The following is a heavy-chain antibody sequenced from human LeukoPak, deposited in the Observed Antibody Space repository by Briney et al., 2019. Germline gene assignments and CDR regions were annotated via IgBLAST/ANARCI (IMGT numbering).Heavy chain of an antibody. Sequence: GGSLRLSCAASGFTFSSYSMNWVRQAPGKGLEWVSSISSSSSYIYYADSAKGRFTISRDNAKNSLYLQMNSLRAEDTAVYYCASRYSSSWYYYYYYMDVWGKGTTVTVSS. CDR2: ISSSSSYI. D-gene: IGHD6-13*01. J-gene: IGHJ6*03. CDR3: ASRYSSSWYYYYYYMDV. CDR1: GFTFSSYS. V-gene: IGHV3-21*01.